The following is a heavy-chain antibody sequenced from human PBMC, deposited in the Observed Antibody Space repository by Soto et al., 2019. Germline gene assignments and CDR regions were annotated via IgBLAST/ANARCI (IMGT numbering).Heavy chain of an antibody. D-gene: IGHD6-13*01. J-gene: IGHJ4*02. CDR1: GFTFSNYA. V-gene: IGHV3-23*01. CDR2: ISGSGGST. Sequence: GGSLRLSCAASGFTFSNYAMSWVRQAPGKGLGWVSAISGSGGSTYYADSVKGRFTVSSDSPKNTLYLQMNSLRAEDTAVYYCAKAISSMWFPLDYWGQGTLVTVSS. CDR3: AKAISSMWFPLDY.